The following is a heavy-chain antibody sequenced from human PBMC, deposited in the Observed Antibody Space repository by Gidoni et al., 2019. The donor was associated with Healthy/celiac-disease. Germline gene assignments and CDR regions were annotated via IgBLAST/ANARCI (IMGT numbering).Heavy chain of an antibody. CDR1: GYTFPSYG. CDR2: ISAYNGNT. V-gene: IGHV1-18*01. J-gene: IGHJ4*02. Sequence: QVQLVQSGAEVKKPGASVKVSCKASGYTFPSYGISWVRQAPGQGLEWMGWISAYNGNTNYAQKLQGRVTMTTDTSTSTAYMELRSLRSDDTAVYYCARGGITMVRGVISLPDDYWGQGTLVTVSS. CDR3: ARGGITMVRGVISLPDDY. D-gene: IGHD3-10*01.